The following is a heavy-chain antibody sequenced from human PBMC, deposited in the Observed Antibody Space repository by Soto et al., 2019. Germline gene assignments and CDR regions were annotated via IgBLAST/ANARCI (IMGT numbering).Heavy chain of an antibody. Sequence: ESLTIFFTGSGYSFTSYWISLVRQMPGKGLEWMGRIDPSDSYTNYSPSFQGHVTISADKSISTAYLQWSSLKASDTAMYYCARFATQIKYNWFDPWGQGTLVTVSS. V-gene: IGHV5-10-1*01. CDR1: GYSFTSYW. J-gene: IGHJ5*02. CDR3: ARFATQIKYNWFDP. CDR2: IDPSDSYT.